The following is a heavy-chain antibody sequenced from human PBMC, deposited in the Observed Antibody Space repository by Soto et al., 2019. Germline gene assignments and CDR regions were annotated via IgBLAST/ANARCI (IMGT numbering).Heavy chain of an antibody. J-gene: IGHJ4*02. D-gene: IGHD5-12*01. CDR2: ISGSGGST. Sequence: GGSLRVSCAAAGFTFSGYAMSWVRKTPGKGLEWVSAISGSGGSTYYADSVKGRFTISRDNSKNTLYLQMNSLRAEDTAVYYCAKFLGKWLRLIDYWGQGTLVTVSS. V-gene: IGHV3-23*01. CDR1: GFTFSGYA. CDR3: AKFLGKWLRLIDY.